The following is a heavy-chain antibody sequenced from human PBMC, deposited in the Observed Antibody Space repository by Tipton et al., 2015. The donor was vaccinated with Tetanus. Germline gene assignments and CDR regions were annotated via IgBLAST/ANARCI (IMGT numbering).Heavy chain of an antibody. CDR1: GGTFSSYA. V-gene: IGHV1-69*01. CDR2: IIPIFGTA. J-gene: IGHJ5*02. CDR3: ARRSTGYSSSWYRFDP. Sequence: QSGAEVKKPGSSVKVSCKASGGTFSSYAISWVRQAPGQGLEWMGGIIPIFGTANYAQKFKGRVTITADESTSTAYMELSSLRSEDTTVNYCARRSTGYSSSWYRFDPWGQRPLVTVSS. D-gene: IGHD6-13*01.